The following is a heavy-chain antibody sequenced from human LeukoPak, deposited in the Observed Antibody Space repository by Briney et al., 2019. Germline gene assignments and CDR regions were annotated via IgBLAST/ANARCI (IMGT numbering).Heavy chain of an antibody. CDR2: ISGSGGST. Sequence: PGGSVRLSCTASGFIASSNYMSWVRQAPGKGLEWVSAISGSGGSTYYADSVKGRFTISRDNSKNTLYLQMNSLRAEDTAVYYCAKMGRGYSGYDRWVYFDYWGQGTLVTVSS. V-gene: IGHV3-23*01. CDR1: GFIASSNY. CDR3: AKMGRGYSGYDRWVYFDY. D-gene: IGHD5-12*01. J-gene: IGHJ4*02.